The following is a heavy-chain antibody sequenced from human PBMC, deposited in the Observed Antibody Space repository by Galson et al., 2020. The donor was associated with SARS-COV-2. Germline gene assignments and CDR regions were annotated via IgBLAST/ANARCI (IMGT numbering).Heavy chain of an antibody. V-gene: IGHV3-15*01. J-gene: IGHJ4*02. CDR3: TTDNENYDILTGYYSPFDY. CDR2: IKSKTYGGTT. CDR1: GFTFSNAW. Sequence: GGSLRLSCAASGFTFSNAWMSWVRQAPGKGLEWVGRIKSKTYGGTTDYAAPVKGRFTISRDDSKNTLYLQMNSLKTEDTAVYYCTTDNENYDILTGYYSPFDYWGQGTLVTVSS. D-gene: IGHD3-9*01.